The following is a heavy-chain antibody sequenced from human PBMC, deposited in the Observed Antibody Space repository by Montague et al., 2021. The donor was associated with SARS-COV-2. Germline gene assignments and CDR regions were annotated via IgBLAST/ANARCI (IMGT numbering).Heavy chain of an antibody. CDR2: INQGGST. V-gene: IGHV4-34*01. Sequence: SETLSLTCAVYGGSLSGYYWSWFRQPPGKGLEWIGEINQGGSTNYNPSLKSRVTISVDTSKNQFSLKLSSVTAADTAVYYCAKDASYDILSGPWSLWGRFAFDIWGQGTMVTVSS. D-gene: IGHD3-9*01. CDR1: GGSLSGYY. J-gene: IGHJ3*02. CDR3: AKDASYDILSGPWSLWGRFAFDI.